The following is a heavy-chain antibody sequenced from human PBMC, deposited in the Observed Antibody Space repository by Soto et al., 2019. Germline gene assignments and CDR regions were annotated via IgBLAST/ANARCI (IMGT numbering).Heavy chain of an antibody. CDR1: GGSISSGGYY. J-gene: IGHJ5*02. CDR3: ARFTNTLGVVMGWFDP. CDR2: IYYSGST. Sequence: QVQLQESGPGLVKPSQTLSLTCTVSGGSISSGGYYWRWIRQHPGKGLEWIGYIYYSGSTYYNPSLKSRVTISVDTSKNQFSLKLSSVTAADTAVYYCARFTNTLGVVMGWFDPWGQGTLVTVSS. D-gene: IGHD3-3*01. V-gene: IGHV4-31*03.